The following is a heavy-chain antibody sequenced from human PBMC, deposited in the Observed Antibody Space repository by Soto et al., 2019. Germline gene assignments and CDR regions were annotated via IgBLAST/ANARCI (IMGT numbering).Heavy chain of an antibody. D-gene: IGHD1-26*01. CDR3: ARDPSDLWEPDQYFLH. Sequence: LRLSCVGYGFTFSSYSMNWVRQAPGKGLEWVSSISSSSTYIYYADSVKGRFTISRVNARNSLHLQMNSLRAEDTAVYYCARDPSDLWEPDQYFLHWGQGTLVTVSS. V-gene: IGHV3-21*01. CDR1: GFTFSSYS. J-gene: IGHJ1*01. CDR2: ISSSSTYI.